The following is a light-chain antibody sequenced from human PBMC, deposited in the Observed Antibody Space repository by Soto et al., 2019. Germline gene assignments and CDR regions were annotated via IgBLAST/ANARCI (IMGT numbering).Light chain of an antibody. Sequence: DIQMTQSPSTLSASVGDRVTITCRASQSISSWLAWYQQKPGKAPKLLISKASSLESGVPSRFSGSGSGTEFTLTISSLQPDDFATYYCQQYNSYWTFGQGTKVDI. J-gene: IGKJ1*01. V-gene: IGKV1-5*03. CDR3: QQYNSYWT. CDR2: KAS. CDR1: QSISSW.